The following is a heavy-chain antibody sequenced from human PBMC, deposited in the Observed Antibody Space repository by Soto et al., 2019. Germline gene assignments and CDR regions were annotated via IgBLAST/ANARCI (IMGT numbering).Heavy chain of an antibody. Sequence: GESLKISCKGSGYSFMSYWISWVRQMPGKGPEWMGRISPSDSNINYSPSFQGHVTISADMSLSTAYLQWSSLKASDTAIYYCARLGLAATYYYGMDVWGQGTTVTVSS. CDR2: ISPSDSNI. CDR3: ARLGLAATYYYGMDV. V-gene: IGHV5-10-1*01. CDR1: GYSFMSYW. J-gene: IGHJ6*02. D-gene: IGHD2-15*01.